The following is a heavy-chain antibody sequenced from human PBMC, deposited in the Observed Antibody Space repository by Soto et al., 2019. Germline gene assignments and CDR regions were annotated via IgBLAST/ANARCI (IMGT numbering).Heavy chain of an antibody. J-gene: IGHJ6*03. V-gene: IGHV1-24*01. CDR2: FDPEDGET. Sequence: VKVSCKVSGYTLTELSMHWVRQAPGKGLEWMGGFDPEDGETIYAQKFQGRVTMTEDTSTDTAYMELSSLRSEDTAVYYCARIVVVPAAGGGYYYYMDVWGKGTTVTVSS. CDR3: ARIVVVPAAGGGYYYYMDV. CDR1: GYTLTELS. D-gene: IGHD2-2*01.